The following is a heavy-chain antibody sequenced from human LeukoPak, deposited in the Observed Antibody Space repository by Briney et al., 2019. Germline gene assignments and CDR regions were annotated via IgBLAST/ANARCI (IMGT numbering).Heavy chain of an antibody. J-gene: IGHJ4*02. CDR2: IWYDGSNK. V-gene: IGHV3-33*01. D-gene: IGHD2-15*01. Sequence: GGSLRLSRAASGFTFSSYGMHWVRQAPGKGLEWVAVIWYDGSNKYYADSVKGRFTISRDNSKNTLYLQMNSLRAEDTAVYYCARGGYCSGGSCYKFFDYWGQGTLVTVSS. CDR3: ARGGYCSGGSCYKFFDY. CDR1: GFTFSSYG.